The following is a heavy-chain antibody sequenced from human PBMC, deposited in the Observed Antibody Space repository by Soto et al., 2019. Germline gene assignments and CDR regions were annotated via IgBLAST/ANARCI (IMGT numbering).Heavy chain of an antibody. D-gene: IGHD6-13*01. CDR2: ISSSGSTI. CDR1: GFTFSDYY. J-gene: IGHJ4*02. CDR3: ARVRIAAAGLNLDY. V-gene: IGHV3-11*01. Sequence: LRLSCAASGFTFSDYYMSWIRQAPGKGLEWVSYISSSGSTIYYADSVKGRFTISRDNAKNSLYLQMNSLRAEDTAVYYCARVRIAAAGLNLDYWGQGTLVTGSS.